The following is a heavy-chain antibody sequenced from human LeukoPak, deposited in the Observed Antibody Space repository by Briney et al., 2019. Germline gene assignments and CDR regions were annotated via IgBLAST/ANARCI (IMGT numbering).Heavy chain of an antibody. D-gene: IGHD2-2*01. V-gene: IGHV5-51*01. Sequence: GESLKISCKGSGCSFSSYWIGWVRQMPGKGLEWMGVIYPGDSDTRYSPSFQGQVTISADKSINTAYLQWGSLKASDTAMYYCARRDCSNTSCYGYYFDYWGQGTLVTVSS. CDR3: ARRDCSNTSCYGYYFDY. J-gene: IGHJ4*02. CDR1: GCSFSSYW. CDR2: IYPGDSDT.